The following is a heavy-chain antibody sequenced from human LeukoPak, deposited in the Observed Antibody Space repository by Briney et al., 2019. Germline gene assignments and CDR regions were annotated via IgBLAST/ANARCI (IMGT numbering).Heavy chain of an antibody. D-gene: IGHD3-10*01. CDR1: GFTFSSHN. V-gene: IGHV3-48*04. Sequence: GGSLRLSCAASGFTFSSHNMNWVRQAPGKGLEWVSYISSSSSTIYYADSVKGRFTISRDNAKNSLYLQMNSLRAEDAAIYYCAGYGSGSFWGQGTLVTVSS. J-gene: IGHJ4*02. CDR3: AGYGSGSF. CDR2: ISSSSSTI.